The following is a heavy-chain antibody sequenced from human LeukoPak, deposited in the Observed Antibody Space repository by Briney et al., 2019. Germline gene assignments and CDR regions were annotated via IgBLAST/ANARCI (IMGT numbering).Heavy chain of an antibody. CDR1: GFTFSSYG. CDR3: AKDQDVDTAMVMGY. V-gene: IGHV3-30*18. J-gene: IGHJ4*02. CDR2: ISYDGGNK. D-gene: IGHD5-18*01. Sequence: GGSLRLSCAASGFTFSSYGMHWVRQAPGKGLEWVAVISYDGGNKYYADSVKGRFTISRDNSKNTLYLQMNSLRAEDTAVYYCAKDQDVDTAMVMGYWGQGTLVTVSS.